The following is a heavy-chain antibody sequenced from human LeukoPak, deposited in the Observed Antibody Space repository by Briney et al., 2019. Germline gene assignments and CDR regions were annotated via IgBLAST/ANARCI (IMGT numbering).Heavy chain of an antibody. V-gene: IGHV5-51*01. CDR1: EYRFSGYW. CDR3: ARPAVSNSNYYYYYGMDV. CDR2: IYPGDSDT. J-gene: IGHJ6*02. Sequence: GESLKISCKGSEYRFSGYWIAWVRQMPGEGLEWMGIIYPGDSDTRYSPSFQGQVTISADRSISTAYLQWSSLKASDTATYYCARPAVSNSNYYYYYGMDVWGQGTTVTVSS. D-gene: IGHD4-4*01.